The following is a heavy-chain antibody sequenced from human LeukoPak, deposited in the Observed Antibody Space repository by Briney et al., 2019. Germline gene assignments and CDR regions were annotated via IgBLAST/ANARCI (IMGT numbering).Heavy chain of an antibody. D-gene: IGHD2-2*01. CDR1: GGSISSSSYY. Sequence: PSETLSLTCSVSGGSISSSSYYWGWIRQSPGTGLDWIGSIYYSGRSYYDPSLKSRATISVDTSKNQFSLKLTSVTAADTAVYYCARQNCTLTSCYDYYHYHMDVWGKGTAVTISS. V-gene: IGHV4-39*01. CDR2: IYYSGRS. J-gene: IGHJ6*03. CDR3: ARQNCTLTSCYDYYHYHMDV.